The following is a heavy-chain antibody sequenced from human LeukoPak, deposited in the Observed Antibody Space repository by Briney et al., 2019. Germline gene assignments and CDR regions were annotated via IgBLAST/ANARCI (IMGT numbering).Heavy chain of an antibody. CDR2: ISPGDSDT. V-gene: IGHV5-51*01. CDR3: ARPRVVAATTSHAAFDI. CDR1: GYSFTTYW. D-gene: IGHD2-15*01. J-gene: IGHJ3*02. Sequence: GESLKISCKISGYSFTTYWIGWVRQMPGKGLEWKGFISPGDSDTRYSPSFQGQVTISADKSTSTAYLQWSSLQASDTAMYFCARPRVVAATTSHAAFDIWGQGTLVSVSS.